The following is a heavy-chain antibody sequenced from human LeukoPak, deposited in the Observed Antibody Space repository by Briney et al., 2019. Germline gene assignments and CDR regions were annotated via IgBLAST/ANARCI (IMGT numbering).Heavy chain of an antibody. Sequence: SETLSLTCTVSGDSISRYYWSWIPQPPGKGLERIGYIYYRGSTNYNPAIKSRVTIAVGTSKNQFSLKLSSVTAADTAVYYCARHNPRYWSGGSCYRLFDPWGQGTLVTVSS. V-gene: IGHV4-59*08. D-gene: IGHD2-15*01. CDR2: IYYRGST. CDR1: GDSISRYY. J-gene: IGHJ5*02. CDR3: ARHNPRYWSGGSCYRLFDP.